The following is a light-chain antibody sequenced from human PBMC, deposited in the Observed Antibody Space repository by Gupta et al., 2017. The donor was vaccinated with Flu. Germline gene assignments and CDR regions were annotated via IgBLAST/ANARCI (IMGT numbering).Light chain of an antibody. CDR3: QQRSIWYS. CDR2: DAS. Sequence: EFVLTQSPATLSLSPGERATLSCRASQSIWEYLAWYQQKPGQAPRLLIFDASNRATGTPARFSGSGSGTDFTLTISSLEPEDFAVYYCQQRSIWYSFGQGTKLEIK. V-gene: IGKV3-11*01. J-gene: IGKJ2*03. CDR1: QSIWEY.